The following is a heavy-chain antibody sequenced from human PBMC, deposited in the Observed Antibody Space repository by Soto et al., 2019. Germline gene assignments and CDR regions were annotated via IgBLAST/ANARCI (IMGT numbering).Heavy chain of an antibody. J-gene: IGHJ4*02. CDR3: PRNEEGWYFDY. CDR1: RGSISSGTNY. Sequence: PETLSLTCTVSRGSISSGTNYWAWIRQPPGKGLEWIANIYYSGSTFYNPSLKSRVTISLDTSKNQFSLKLRSVTAADTAVYYCPRNEEGWYFDYCGQGNLVTV. CDR2: IYYSGST. V-gene: IGHV4-39*01.